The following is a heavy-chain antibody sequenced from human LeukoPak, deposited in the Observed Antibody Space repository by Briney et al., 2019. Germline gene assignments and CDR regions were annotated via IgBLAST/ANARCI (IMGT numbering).Heavy chain of an antibody. V-gene: IGHV1-18*01. Sequence: ASVKVSCKASGYTFTSYGISWVRQAPGQGLEWMGWISAYNGNTNYAQKLQGRVTMTTDTSTSTAYMELRSLRSDDTAVYYCARGGSYYYDSSGYPLDYWSQGTLVTVSS. CDR2: ISAYNGNT. J-gene: IGHJ4*02. D-gene: IGHD3-22*01. CDR1: GYTFTSYG. CDR3: ARGGSYYYDSSGYPLDY.